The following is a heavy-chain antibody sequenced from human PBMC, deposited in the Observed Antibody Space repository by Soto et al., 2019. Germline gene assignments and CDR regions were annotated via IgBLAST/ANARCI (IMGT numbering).Heavy chain of an antibody. Sequence: ASVKVSCKASGYTFTSYGISWVRQAPGQGLEWMGWISAYNGNTNYAQKLQGRVTMTTDTSTSTAYMELRSLRSDDTAVYYCARDQREMIVVVPGAFDIWGQGTMVTVSS. D-gene: IGHD3-22*01. V-gene: IGHV1-18*01. CDR2: ISAYNGNT. CDR1: GYTFTSYG. CDR3: ARDQREMIVVVPGAFDI. J-gene: IGHJ3*02.